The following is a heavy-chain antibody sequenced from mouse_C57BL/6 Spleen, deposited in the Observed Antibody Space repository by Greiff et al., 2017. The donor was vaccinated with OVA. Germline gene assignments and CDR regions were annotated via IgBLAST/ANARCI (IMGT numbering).Heavy chain of an antibody. D-gene: IGHD1-1*02. V-gene: IGHV3-6*01. CDR3: ARGDYDYYAMDY. CDR2: ISYDGSN. CDR1: GYSITSGYY. Sequence: DVQLQESGPGLVKPSQSLSLTCSVSGYSITSGYYWNWIRQFPGNKLEWMGYISYDGSNNYNPTLKNRISITRDTSKNQFFLKLNSVTTEDTATYYCARGDYDYYAMDYWGQGTSVTVSS. J-gene: IGHJ4*01.